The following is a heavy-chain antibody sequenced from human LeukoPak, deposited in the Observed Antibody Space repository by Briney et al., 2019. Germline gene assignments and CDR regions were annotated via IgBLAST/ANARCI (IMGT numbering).Heavy chain of an antibody. V-gene: IGHV3-15*01. Sequence: GGSLRLSCGASGFTFSNAWMSWVRQAPGKGLEWVGRIKNKTDGGTTDYAAPVKGRFTISRDDSKNTLYLQMNSLKTEDTAVYYCNTQGANIVADGPTPSFDYWGQGTLVTVSS. CDR3: NTQGANIVADGPTPSFDY. CDR2: IKNKTDGGTT. D-gene: IGHD5-12*01. J-gene: IGHJ4*02. CDR1: GFTFSNAW.